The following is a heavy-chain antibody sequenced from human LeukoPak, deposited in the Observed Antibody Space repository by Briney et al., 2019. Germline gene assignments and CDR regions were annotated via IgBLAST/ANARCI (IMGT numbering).Heavy chain of an antibody. V-gene: IGHV1-18*01. J-gene: IGHJ4*02. CDR3: ARDRSSSGWSDYFDY. CDR2: ISAYNGNT. D-gene: IGHD6-19*01. Sequence: ASVKVSCKASGYTFTSYGISWVRQAPGQGLEWMGWISAYNGNTNYAQKLQGRVTMTTDTSTSTACMELRSLRSDDTAVYYCARDRSSSGWSDYFDYWGQGTLVAVSS. CDR1: GYTFTSYG.